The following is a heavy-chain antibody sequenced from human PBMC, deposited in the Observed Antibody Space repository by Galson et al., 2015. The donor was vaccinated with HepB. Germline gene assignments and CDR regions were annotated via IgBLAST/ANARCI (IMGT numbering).Heavy chain of an antibody. J-gene: IGHJ6*02. CDR2: AST. Sequence: ASTNYNPSLKNRVTISVDTSKNQFSLKLSSVTAADTAVYYCARGRNTPMVYYYYGMDVWGQGTTVTVSS. D-gene: IGHD3-10*01. CDR3: ARGRNTPMVYYYYGMDV. V-gene: IGHV4-34*01.